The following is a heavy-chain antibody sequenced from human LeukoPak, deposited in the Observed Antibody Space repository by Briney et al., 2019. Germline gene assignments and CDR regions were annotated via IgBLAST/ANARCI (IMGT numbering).Heavy chain of an antibody. V-gene: IGHV1-58*01. CDR3: AADGGVNYDFWSGYSNNDAFDI. CDR1: GFTFTSSA. D-gene: IGHD3-3*01. CDR2: IVVGSGNT. J-gene: IGHJ3*02. Sequence: ASVKVSCKASGFTFTSSAVQWVRQARGQRLEWIGWIVVGSGNTNYAQKFQERVAITRDMSTSTAYMELSSLRSEDTAVYYCAADGGVNYDFWSGYSNNDAFDIWGQGTMVTVSS.